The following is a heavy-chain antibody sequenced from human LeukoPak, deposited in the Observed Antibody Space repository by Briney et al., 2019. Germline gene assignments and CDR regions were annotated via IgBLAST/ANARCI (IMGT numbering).Heavy chain of an antibody. D-gene: IGHD2-15*01. CDR3: AKGSGYCSGGNCHFYFDY. V-gene: IGHV3-66*01. CDR2: IYSGGGT. J-gene: IGHJ4*02. CDR1: GFTVSSSY. Sequence: GGSLRLSCAASGFTVSSSYMNWVRQAPGKGLEWVSLIYSGGGTYYADSVKGRFTISRDNSKNTLYLQMNSLRAEDTAVYYCAKGSGYCSGGNCHFYFDYWGQGTLVTVSS.